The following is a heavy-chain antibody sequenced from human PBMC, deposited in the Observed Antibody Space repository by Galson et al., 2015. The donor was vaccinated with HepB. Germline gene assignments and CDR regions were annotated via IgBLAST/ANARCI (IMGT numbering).Heavy chain of an antibody. J-gene: IGHJ4*02. V-gene: IGHV3-23*01. CDR3: AKDGGTIAAAGTAGRNYFDY. CDR2: ISGSGGST. Sequence: SLRLSCAASGFTFSSYAMSWVRQAPGKGLEWVSAISGSGGSTYYADSVKGRFTISRDNSKNTLYLQMNSLRAEDTAVYYCAKDGGTIAAAGTAGRNYFDYWGQGTLVTVSS. D-gene: IGHD6-13*01. CDR1: GFTFSSYA.